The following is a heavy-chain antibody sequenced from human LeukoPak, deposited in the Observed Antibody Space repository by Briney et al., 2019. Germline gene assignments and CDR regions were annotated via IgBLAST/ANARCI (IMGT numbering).Heavy chain of an antibody. D-gene: IGHD3-10*01. CDR2: VSFDGRKK. CDR3: VSFAGTYLDDYYDMDV. CDR1: GFPFRGNA. V-gene: IGHV3-30*03. J-gene: IGHJ6*01. Sequence: GGSRRLSCVASGFPFRGNAMHWVRQAPGKGLEWVPTVSFDGRKKFYADSVKGRFTIPRDNSKNTLYLQMNSLRSEDRAVYYGVSFAGTYLDDYYDMDVWGQGTTVIVSS.